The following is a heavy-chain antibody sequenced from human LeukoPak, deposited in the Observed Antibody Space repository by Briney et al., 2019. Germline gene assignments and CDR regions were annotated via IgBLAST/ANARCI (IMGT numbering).Heavy chain of an antibody. CDR1: GYTFTSYG. CDR2: ISAYNGNT. D-gene: IGHD2-15*01. Sequence: ASVEVSCKASGYTFTSYGISWVRQAPGQGLEWMGWISAYNGNTNYAQKLQGRVTMTTDTSTSTAYMELRSLRSDDTAVYYCARDSRPDTPFDYWGQGTLVTVSS. J-gene: IGHJ4*02. CDR3: ARDSRPDTPFDY. V-gene: IGHV1-18*01.